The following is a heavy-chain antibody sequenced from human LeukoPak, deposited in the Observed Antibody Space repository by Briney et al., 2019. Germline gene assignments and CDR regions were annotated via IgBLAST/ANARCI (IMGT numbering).Heavy chain of an antibody. CDR2: IIPIFGTA. D-gene: IGHD3-16*01. V-gene: IGHV1-69*06. J-gene: IGHJ4*02. CDR3: ARGPIMITFGGVMGLYFDY. Sequence: ASVKVSCKASGGTFSSYAISWVRQAPGQGLEWMGGIIPIFGTANYAQKFQGRVRITADKSTSTAYMELSSLRSEDTAVYYCARGPIMITFGGVMGLYFDYWGQGTLVTVSS. CDR1: GGTFSSYA.